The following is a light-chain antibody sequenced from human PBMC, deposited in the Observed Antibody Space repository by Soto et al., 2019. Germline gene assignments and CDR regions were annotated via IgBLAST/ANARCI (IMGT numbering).Light chain of an antibody. J-gene: IGKJ5*01. CDR1: QSISSY. V-gene: IGKV1-39*01. CDR2: AAS. Sequence: DIQMTQSPSSLSASVGDRVTITCRASQSISSYLNWYQQKPGKAPKLLIYAASSLQSGVPSRFSGSGSGTDFTPTISSLQPEDFATYYCQQSYSSITFSQGTRLEIK. CDR3: QQSYSSIT.